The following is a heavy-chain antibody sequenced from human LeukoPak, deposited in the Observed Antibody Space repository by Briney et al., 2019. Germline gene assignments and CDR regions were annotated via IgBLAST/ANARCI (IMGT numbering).Heavy chain of an antibody. V-gene: IGHV4-59*01. CDR2: IYYSGST. CDR3: ARSFGES. J-gene: IGHJ5*02. D-gene: IGHD3-10*01. CDR1: GGSISSYY. Sequence: SETLSFTCTVSGGSISSYYWSWIRQPPGKGLEWIGYIYYSGSTNYNPSLKSRVTISVDTSKNQFSLKLSSVTAADTAVYYCARSFGESWGQGTLVTVSS.